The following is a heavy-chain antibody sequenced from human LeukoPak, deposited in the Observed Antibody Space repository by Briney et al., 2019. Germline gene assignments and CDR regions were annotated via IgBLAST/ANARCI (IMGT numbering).Heavy chain of an antibody. CDR3: ARGWYGSHHYGMDV. CDR1: GGSFSGYY. D-gene: IGHD1-26*01. J-gene: IGHJ6*02. CDR2: INHSGST. V-gene: IGHV4-34*01. Sequence: SETLSLTCAVYGGSFSGYYWSWIRQPPGKGLEWIGEINHSGSTNYNPSLKSRLTISVDTSKNQFSLKLSSVTAADTAVYYCARGWYGSHHYGMDVWGQGTAVTVSS.